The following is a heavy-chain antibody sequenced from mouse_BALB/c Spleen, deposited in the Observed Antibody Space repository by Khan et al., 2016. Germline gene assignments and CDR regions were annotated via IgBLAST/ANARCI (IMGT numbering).Heavy chain of an antibody. V-gene: IGHV1-54*01. Sequence: QVQLQQSGAELVRPGTSVKVSCKASGYAFTNYLIEWVKQRPGQGLEWIGVINPGSGGTNYNEKFKGKATLTADKSSSTAYMQLSSLTSDDSAVYFCAIYDGNYYAMDYWGQGTSVPVSS. D-gene: IGHD2-3*01. CDR1: GYAFTNYL. J-gene: IGHJ4*01. CDR3: AIYDGNYYAMDY. CDR2: INPGSGGT.